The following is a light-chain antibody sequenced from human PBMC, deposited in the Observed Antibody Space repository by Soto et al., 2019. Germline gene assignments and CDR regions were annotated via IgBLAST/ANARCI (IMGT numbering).Light chain of an antibody. J-gene: IGLJ2*01. Sequence: QPVLTQPPSASGTPGQRVTISCSGSSSNIGSNYVSWYQQLPGTAPKLLIYDNNQRPSGVPDRFSGSKSGTSASLAFSGLRSEDEADYYCAAWDDSPSVFFGGGTKLTVL. CDR1: SSNIGSNY. V-gene: IGLV1-47*02. CDR2: DNN. CDR3: AAWDDSPSVF.